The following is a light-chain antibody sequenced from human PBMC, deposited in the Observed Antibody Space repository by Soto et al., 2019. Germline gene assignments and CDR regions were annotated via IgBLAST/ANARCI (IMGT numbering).Light chain of an antibody. CDR3: QQYGSLPPVT. CDR2: GAS. J-gene: IGKJ4*01. V-gene: IGKV3-20*01. CDR1: QTVSSSY. Sequence: EIVMTQSPGTLSLSPGERATLSCRVSQTVSSSYLAWYQQKPGQAPRLLIYGASSRATGIPDRFSGSGSGTDFTLTISRLEPEDFAVYYCQQYGSLPPVTFGGGTKVEIK.